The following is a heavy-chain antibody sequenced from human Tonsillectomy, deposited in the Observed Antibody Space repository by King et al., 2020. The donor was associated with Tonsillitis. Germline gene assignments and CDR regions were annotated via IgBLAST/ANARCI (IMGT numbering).Heavy chain of an antibody. D-gene: IGHD3-22*01. J-gene: IGHJ3*02. CDR2: INPSAGST. CDR3: ARGQYYYGSSGYHDAFDM. Sequence: VQLVESGAEVKKPGASVKVSCKASGYAFTSYYVHCVRQAPGQGLEWMGIINPSAGSTSYAPKFQGRITMTRGSSTSTVYIEMSSLRSEDTAVYYCARGQYYYGSSGYHDAFDMWGHGTLVTVSS. V-gene: IGHV1-46*01. CDR1: GYAFTSYY.